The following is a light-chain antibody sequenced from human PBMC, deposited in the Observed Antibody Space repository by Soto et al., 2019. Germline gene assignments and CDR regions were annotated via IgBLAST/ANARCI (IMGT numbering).Light chain of an antibody. CDR2: GAS. Sequence: EIVMTQSPATLSVSPGERATLSCRASQSVSSKLAWYQQRPAQAPRILIFGASTRATGIPARFSGSGSGTEFTLTISNLKSEDFAVYYCQQYNNWPPLTFGGGTKVEIK. CDR3: QQYNNWPPLT. CDR1: QSVSSK. V-gene: IGKV3-15*01. J-gene: IGKJ4*01.